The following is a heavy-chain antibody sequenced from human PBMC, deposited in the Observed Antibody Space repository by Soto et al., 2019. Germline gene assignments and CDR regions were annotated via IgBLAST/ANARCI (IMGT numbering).Heavy chain of an antibody. D-gene: IGHD2-2*01. Sequence: ASVKVSCKAAGYTFISYGISWVRQAPGQGLEWMGWISTHNGDTNNAPKLQGRITMTTDTSTSTTYMELRSLRSDDTAVYYCATDERDYCSSSNRSYFDHCDQGTLVTVSS. CDR2: ISTHNGDT. CDR3: ATDERDYCSSSNRSYFDH. V-gene: IGHV1-18*04. CDR1: GYTFISYG. J-gene: IGHJ4*02.